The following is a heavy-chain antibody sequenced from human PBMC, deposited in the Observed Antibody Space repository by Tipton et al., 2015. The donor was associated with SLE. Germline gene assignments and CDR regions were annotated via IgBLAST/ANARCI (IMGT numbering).Heavy chain of an antibody. CDR1: GGSISSYY. V-gene: IGHV4-59*08. CDR2: IYYSGST. D-gene: IGHD6-6*01. Sequence: TLSLTCTVPGGSISSYYWSWIRQPPGKGLEWIGYIYYSGSTNYNPSLKSRVTISVDTSKNQFSLKRSSVTAADTAVYYCARRRYSSSLRPHWYFGLWGRGTLVTVSS. CDR3: ARRRYSSSLRPHWYFGL. J-gene: IGHJ2*01.